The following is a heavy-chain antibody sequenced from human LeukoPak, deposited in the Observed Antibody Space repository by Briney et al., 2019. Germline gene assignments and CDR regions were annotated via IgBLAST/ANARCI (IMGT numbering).Heavy chain of an antibody. CDR2: LSGSSSYI. D-gene: IGHD2-8*01. Sequence: GGSLRHSCAASGFTFSSYSMNWVRQAPGKGLEWVSSLSGSSSYIYYADSLKGRFTISRDNAKNSLYLQMNSLRADDTAVYYCASRLSFTDDYWGQGTLVTVSS. V-gene: IGHV3-21*01. J-gene: IGHJ4*02. CDR1: GFTFSSYS. CDR3: ASRLSFTDDY.